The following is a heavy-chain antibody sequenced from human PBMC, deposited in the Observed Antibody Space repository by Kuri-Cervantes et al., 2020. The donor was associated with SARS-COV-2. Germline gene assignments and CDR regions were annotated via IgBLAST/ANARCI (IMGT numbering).Heavy chain of an antibody. Sequence: ASVKVSCKASGYTFTGYYMHWVRQAPGQGLEWMGWINPNSGGTNYAQKFQGWVTMTRDTSICTAYMELSRLRSDDTAVYYCAREGGGTIQYYYYGMDVWGQGTTVTVSS. CDR2: INPNSGGT. D-gene: IGHD3-3*01. V-gene: IGHV1-2*04. CDR3: AREGGGTIQYYYYGMDV. CDR1: GYTFTGYY. J-gene: IGHJ6*02.